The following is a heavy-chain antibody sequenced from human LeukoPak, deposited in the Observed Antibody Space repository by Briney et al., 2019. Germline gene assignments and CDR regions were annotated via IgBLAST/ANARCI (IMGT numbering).Heavy chain of an antibody. J-gene: IGHJ4*02. CDR3: AGPMGPAAIFGFDY. CDR2: ISAYNGNT. D-gene: IGHD2-2*01. Sequence: ASVKVSCKASGYTFTSYGISWVRQAPGQGLEWMGWISAYNGNTNYAQKLQGRVTMTTDTSTSTAYMELRSLRSDDTAVYYCAGPMGPAAIFGFDYWGQGTLVTASS. V-gene: IGHV1-18*01. CDR1: GYTFTSYG.